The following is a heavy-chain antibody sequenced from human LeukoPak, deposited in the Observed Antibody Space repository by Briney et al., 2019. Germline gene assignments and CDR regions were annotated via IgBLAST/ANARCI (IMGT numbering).Heavy chain of an antibody. CDR1: GFTFSSYS. D-gene: IGHD3-22*01. Sequence: GGSLRLSCAASGFTFSSYSMNWVSQAPGKGLEWVSSISSSSSYIYYADSVKGRFTISRDNAKNSLYLQMNSLRAEDTAVYYCAREPREYYDSSGYFDYWGQGTLVTVSS. J-gene: IGHJ4*02. CDR3: AREPREYYDSSGYFDY. V-gene: IGHV3-21*01. CDR2: ISSSSSYI.